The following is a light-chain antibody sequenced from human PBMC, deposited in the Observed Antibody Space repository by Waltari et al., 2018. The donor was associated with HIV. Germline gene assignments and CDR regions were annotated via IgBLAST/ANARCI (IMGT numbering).Light chain of an antibody. CDR3: CSYAGSYPVYV. CDR2: DVS. CDR1: SSDVGGYNY. V-gene: IGLV2-11*01. Sequence: QSALTQPRSVSGSPGQSVTISCTGTSSDVGGYNYVSWYQQHPGKAPKLMIYDVSKRPSGGPDRFSGSKSGNTSSLSISGLQAEDEADYYCCSYAGSYPVYVFGTGTKVTVL. J-gene: IGLJ1*01.